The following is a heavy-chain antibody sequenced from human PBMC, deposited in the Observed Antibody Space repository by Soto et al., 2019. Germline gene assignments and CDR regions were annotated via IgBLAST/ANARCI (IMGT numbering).Heavy chain of an antibody. CDR2: INPNSGGT. CDR3: ARCPSGMFDY. CDR1: GYTFTANY. Sequence: QVQLVQSGAEVKKPEASVKVSCKASGYTFTANYVHWVRQAPGQGLEWMGWINPNSGGTNYAQKFQGRVTLTRDTSISTAFLELSGLRSDDTAVYYCARCPSGMFDYWGQGTLVTVSS. V-gene: IGHV1-2*02. D-gene: IGHD1-26*01. J-gene: IGHJ4*02.